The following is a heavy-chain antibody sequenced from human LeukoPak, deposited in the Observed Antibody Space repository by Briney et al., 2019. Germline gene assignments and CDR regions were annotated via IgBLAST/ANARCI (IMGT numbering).Heavy chain of an antibody. V-gene: IGHV3-49*04. CDR2: FTGRHYGGTT. J-gene: IGHJ4*02. CDR1: GLTFGDYA. Sequence: GRSLRLSWTASGLTFGDYAVTWVRQGPGKGLEWVASFTGRHYGGTTEYAASVRGRFTISIDDSKTIAYLHMNRLTIEDTATYYCHRWTTVTTFDNWGQGTLVIVSS. D-gene: IGHD4-17*01. CDR3: HRWTTVTTFDN.